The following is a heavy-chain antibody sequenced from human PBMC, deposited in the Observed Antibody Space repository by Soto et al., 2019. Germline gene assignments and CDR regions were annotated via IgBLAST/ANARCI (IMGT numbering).Heavy chain of an antibody. CDR1: GGTFSSYA. CDR2: IIPIFSTA. J-gene: IGHJ4*02. Sequence: EASVKVSCKASGGTFSSYAISWVRQAPGQGLEWMGGIIPIFSTANYAQKFQGRVTITADESTSTAYMELSSLRSEDTAVYYCAGSYYGSGSRRYFDYWGQGTLVTVSS. V-gene: IGHV1-69*13. D-gene: IGHD3-10*01. CDR3: AGSYYGSGSRRYFDY.